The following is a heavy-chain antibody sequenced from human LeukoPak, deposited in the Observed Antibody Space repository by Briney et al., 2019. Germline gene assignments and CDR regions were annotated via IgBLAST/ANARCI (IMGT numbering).Heavy chain of an antibody. CDR1: GFTFSSYW. Sequence: GGSLRLSCAASGFTFSSYWMSWVRQAPGKGLEWVANIKQDGSEKYYVDSVKGRFTISRDNAKNSLYLQMNSLRAEDTAVYYCATYYYESSGYYCGHWGQGTLVTVSS. CDR3: ATYYYESSGYYCGH. CDR2: IKQDGSEK. V-gene: IGHV3-7*03. J-gene: IGHJ4*02. D-gene: IGHD3-22*01.